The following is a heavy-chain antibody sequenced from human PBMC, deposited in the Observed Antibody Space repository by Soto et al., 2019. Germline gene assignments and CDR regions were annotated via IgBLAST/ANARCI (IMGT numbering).Heavy chain of an antibody. Sequence: SLRLSCAASGFTFSSYAMSWVRQAPGKGLEWVSATSGSGGSTYYADSVKGRFTISRDNSKNTLYLQMNSLRAEDTAVYYCAKGNYVSSGYRYYYGMDVWGQGTTVTVS. CDR1: GFTFSSYA. V-gene: IGHV3-23*01. D-gene: IGHD3-22*01. J-gene: IGHJ6*02. CDR2: TSGSGGST. CDR3: AKGNYVSSGYRYYYGMDV.